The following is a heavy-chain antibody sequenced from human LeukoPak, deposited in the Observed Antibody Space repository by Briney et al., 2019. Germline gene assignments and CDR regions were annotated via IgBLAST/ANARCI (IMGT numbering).Heavy chain of an antibody. D-gene: IGHD3-22*01. Sequence: GGSPRLSCAASGFIFSDYIMHWLRQPPSRGLELVALISHDAGNKHFADSVKGRFTISRDNSKNTMYLEMNDVRPDDSAMYYCARERGSSGSAGWFDPWGQGTPLTVSS. J-gene: IGHJ5*02. CDR3: ARERGSSGSAGWFDP. CDR1: GFIFSDYI. CDR2: ISHDAGNK. V-gene: IGHV3-30-3*01.